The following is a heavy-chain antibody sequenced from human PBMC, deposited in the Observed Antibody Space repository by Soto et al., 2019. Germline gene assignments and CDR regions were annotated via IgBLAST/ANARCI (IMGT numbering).Heavy chain of an antibody. D-gene: IGHD6-19*01. CDR1: GGSISSGGYS. CDR2: IYHSGST. CDR3: ARAGGLGAVAVDY. Sequence: TLSLPFAVSGGSISSGGYSWSFIRQPPGKGLEWIGYIYHSGSTYYNPSLKSRVTISVDRSKNQFSLKLSSVTAADTAVYYCARAGGLGAVAVDYWGQGTLVTVSS. J-gene: IGHJ4*02. V-gene: IGHV4-30-2*01.